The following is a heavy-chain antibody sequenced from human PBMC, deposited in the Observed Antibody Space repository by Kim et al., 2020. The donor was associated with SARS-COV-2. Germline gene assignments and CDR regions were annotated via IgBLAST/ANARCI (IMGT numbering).Heavy chain of an antibody. J-gene: IGHJ4*02. CDR3: ARDLHSSGGKFSQFDY. CDR1: GFTFSDYY. Sequence: GGSLRLSCAASGFTFSDYYMNWIRQAPGKGLEWVAYISSSGTTIYYADSVKGRFTISRDNGKNSVYLRMNSLRAEDTAMYYCARDLHSSGGKFSQFDYWGQGTLATVSS. CDR2: ISSSGTTI. V-gene: IGHV3-11*01. D-gene: IGHD6-19*01.